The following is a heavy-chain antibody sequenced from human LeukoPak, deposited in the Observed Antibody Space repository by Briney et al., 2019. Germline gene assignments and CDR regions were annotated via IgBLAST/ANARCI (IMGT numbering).Heavy chain of an antibody. CDR2: IYPGDSET. CDR3: ARSPRFYFDY. CDR1: GYSFTSYW. V-gene: IGHV5-51*01. Sequence: ESLKISCKGSGYSFTSYWIGWVCQMPGKGLEWMGLIYPGDSETRYSPSFQGQVTISADKSLNTAYLQWISLKASDTAMYFCARSPRFYFDYWGQGTPVTVSS. D-gene: IGHD3-3*01. J-gene: IGHJ4*02.